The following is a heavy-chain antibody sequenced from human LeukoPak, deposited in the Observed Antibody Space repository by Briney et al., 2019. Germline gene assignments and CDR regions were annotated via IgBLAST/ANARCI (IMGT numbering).Heavy chain of an antibody. Sequence: SETLSLTCTVSGGSISSYYWSWIRQPPGKGLEWIGYIHYSGSTNYNPSLKSRVAISADTSKNQFFLSLTSVTAADTAVYYCARPYGSGWYAAFHIWGQGTMVTVSS. CDR2: IHYSGST. V-gene: IGHV4-59*08. D-gene: IGHD6-19*01. CDR1: GGSISSYY. J-gene: IGHJ3*02. CDR3: ARPYGSGWYAAFHI.